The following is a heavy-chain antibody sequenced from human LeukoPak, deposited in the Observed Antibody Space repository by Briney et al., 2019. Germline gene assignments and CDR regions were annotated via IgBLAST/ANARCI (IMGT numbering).Heavy chain of an antibody. CDR3: AFGGVIAWYFDY. V-gene: IGHV3-7*01. CDR1: GFTFSFCL. J-gene: IGHJ4*02. CDR2: IKQDGTEE. Sequence: GGSLRLSCAASGFTFSFCLLSWVRQAPGKGLEWVASIKQDGTEEQYVDSVRGRFTISRDTAKSSLYLQMNSLRGEDTAVYYCAFGGVIAWYFDYWGQGTLVTVSS. D-gene: IGHD3-16*02.